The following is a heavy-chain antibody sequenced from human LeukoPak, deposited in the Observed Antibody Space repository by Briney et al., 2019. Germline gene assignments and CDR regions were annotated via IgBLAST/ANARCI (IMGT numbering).Heavy chain of an antibody. J-gene: IGHJ4*02. Sequence: GGSLRLSCAASRFTFSTYTMNWVRQAPGKGLEWVSSISSSSSYIYYADSVKGRFTISRDNAKNSLYLQMNSLRADDTALYYCAKGGYSYGYRYFDYWGQGTLVTVSS. CDR1: RFTFSTYT. V-gene: IGHV3-21*04. D-gene: IGHD5-18*01. CDR2: ISSSSSYI. CDR3: AKGGYSYGYRYFDY.